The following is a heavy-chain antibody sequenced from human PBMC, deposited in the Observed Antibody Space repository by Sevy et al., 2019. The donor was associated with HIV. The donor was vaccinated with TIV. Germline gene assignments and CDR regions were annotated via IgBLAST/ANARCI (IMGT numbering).Heavy chain of an antibody. Sequence: GGSLRLSCAASGFTFNSYWMTWVRQAPGKGLEWVAVISYDGSHKYYGNSVKGRFTVSRDNSKNTLYLQMNSLRAEDTAVYYCARVPIQLGAFDIWGQGTMVTVSS. J-gene: IGHJ3*02. V-gene: IGHV3-30*03. CDR2: ISYDGSHK. CDR3: ARVPIQLGAFDI. CDR1: GFTFNSYW. D-gene: IGHD5-18*01.